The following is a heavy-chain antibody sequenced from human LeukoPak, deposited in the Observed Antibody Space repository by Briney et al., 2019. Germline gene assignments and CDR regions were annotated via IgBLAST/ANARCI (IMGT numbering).Heavy chain of an antibody. CDR3: GRDHGYAFDN. J-gene: IGHJ4*01. V-gene: IGHV3-48*01. D-gene: IGHD5-12*01. Sequence: GGSLRLSCAASGFNFIDYSMNWVRQAPGKGLEWISYIEMSSGNTKYADSVKGRVTISRVKARNSLYLQMNSLRVEDTAMYYCGRDHGYAFDNWGHGTLVTVSS. CDR2: IEMSSGNT. CDR1: GFNFIDYS.